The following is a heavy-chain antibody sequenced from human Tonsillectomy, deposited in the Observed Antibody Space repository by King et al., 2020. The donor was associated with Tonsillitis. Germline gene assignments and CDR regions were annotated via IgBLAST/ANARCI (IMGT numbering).Heavy chain of an antibody. J-gene: IGHJ4*02. Sequence: QLQESGPGLVKPSETLSLTCTVSGDSVSSNYWSLFRQPPGKGLEWIGYIYYSGSANYNPSLKSRVTISIDTSKNQFSLKLNSVTAADTAVYYCARDRCGGDCYADTWGRGTLVTVSS. V-gene: IGHV4-59*02. CDR1: GDSVSSNY. CDR2: IYYSGSA. CDR3: ARDRCGGDCYADT. D-gene: IGHD2-21*01.